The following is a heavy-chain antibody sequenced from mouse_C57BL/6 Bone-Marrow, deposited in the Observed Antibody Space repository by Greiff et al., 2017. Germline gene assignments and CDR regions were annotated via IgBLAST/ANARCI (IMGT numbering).Heavy chain of an antibody. Sequence: QVQLQQSGPGLVAPSQSLSITCTVSGFSLTSYGVSWVRQPPGKGLEWLGVIWGDGSTNYHSALISRLSISKDNSKSQVFLKLNSQQTDDTATYYVANYYDCDWGYAIDYWGQGTSVTVSS. J-gene: IGHJ4*01. V-gene: IGHV2-3*01. CDR3: ANYYDCDWGYAIDY. CDR2: IWGDGST. CDR1: GFSLTSYG. D-gene: IGHD2-4*01.